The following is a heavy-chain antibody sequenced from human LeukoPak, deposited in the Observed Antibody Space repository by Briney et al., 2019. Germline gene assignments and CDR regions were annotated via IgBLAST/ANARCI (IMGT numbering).Heavy chain of an antibody. CDR1: GFTFSNYS. V-gene: IGHV3-23*01. CDR2: ISESGDAT. J-gene: IGHJ4*02. Sequence: GGSLRLSCAASGFTFSNYSMSWVRQAPGKGLEWVSAISESGDATYYADSVRGRFTISRDNSKNTLYLQMNRLRVDDTAIYYCAKDRDYWGQGTLVTVSS. CDR3: AKDRDY.